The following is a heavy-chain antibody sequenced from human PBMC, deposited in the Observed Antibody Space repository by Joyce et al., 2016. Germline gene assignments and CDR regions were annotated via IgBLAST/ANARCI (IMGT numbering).Heavy chain of an antibody. CDR3: ARATSYYFYDYMDV. V-gene: IGHV3-48*01. J-gene: IGHJ6*03. CDR2: ISRSSNTI. CDR1: GFTFNTYS. Sequence: EVQLVESGGGLVQPGGSLRLSCAASGFTFNTYSMNWVRQAPGKGREVVSYISRSSNTIYYVDSMKGRFTISRDNAKNSLYLQMNSLRAEDTTVYFCARATSYYFYDYMDVWGKGTTVTVAS.